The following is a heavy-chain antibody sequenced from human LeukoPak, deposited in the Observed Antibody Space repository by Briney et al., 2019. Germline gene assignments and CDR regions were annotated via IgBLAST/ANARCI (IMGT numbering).Heavy chain of an antibody. CDR1: GFTFSSYS. J-gene: IGHJ4*02. CDR3: AIHSSSQSFDY. V-gene: IGHV3-48*01. D-gene: IGHD6-13*01. CDR2: ISSSSSTI. Sequence: GGSLRLSCAASGFTFSSYSMNWVRQAPGKGLEWVSYISSSSSTIYYADSVKGRFTISRDNAKSSLYLQMNSLRAEDTAVYYCAIHSSSQSFDYWGQGTLVTVSS.